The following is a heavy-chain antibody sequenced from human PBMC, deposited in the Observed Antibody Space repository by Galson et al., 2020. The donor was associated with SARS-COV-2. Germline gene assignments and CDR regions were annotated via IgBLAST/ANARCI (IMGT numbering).Heavy chain of an antibody. CDR1: GFTFSSYW. CDR3: ARDRGAAAGSYYYYGMDV. Sequence: GGSLSLSCAASGFTFSSYWMSWVRQAPGKGLAWVANIKQDGSEKYYVDSVKGRFTISRDNAKNSLYLQMNSLRAEDTAVYYCARDRGAAAGSYYYYGMDVWGQGTTVTVSS. V-gene: IGHV3-7*01. D-gene: IGHD6-13*01. J-gene: IGHJ6*02. CDR2: IKQDGSEK.